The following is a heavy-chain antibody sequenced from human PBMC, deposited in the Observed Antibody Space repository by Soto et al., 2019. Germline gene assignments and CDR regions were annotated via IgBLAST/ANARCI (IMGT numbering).Heavy chain of an antibody. V-gene: IGHV1-69*13. D-gene: IGHD4-17*01. Sequence: SVKVSCKASGGTFSSYAISWVRQAPGQGLERMGGIIPIFGTANYAQEFQGRVTITADESTSTAYMELSSLRSEDTAVYYCASGDYGGNSDYYYYGMDVWGQGTTVTVSS. J-gene: IGHJ6*02. CDR3: ASGDYGGNSDYYYYGMDV. CDR2: IIPIFGTA. CDR1: GGTFSSYA.